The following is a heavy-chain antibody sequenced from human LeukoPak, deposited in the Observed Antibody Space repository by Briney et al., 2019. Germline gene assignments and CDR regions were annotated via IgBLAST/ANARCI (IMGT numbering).Heavy chain of an antibody. J-gene: IGHJ3*01. D-gene: IGHD6-13*01. V-gene: IGHV4-59*08. CDR1: GGSISSYY. Sequence: SETLSLTCTVSGGSISSYYWTWIRQPPGKGLEWIGYIYYSESTNYNPSLKSRVTIPVDTSKNQFSLKLSSVTAADTAVYYCARRRRIGAVGTDAFDVWGQGTMVTVSS. CDR3: ARRRRIGAVGTDAFDV. CDR2: IYYSEST.